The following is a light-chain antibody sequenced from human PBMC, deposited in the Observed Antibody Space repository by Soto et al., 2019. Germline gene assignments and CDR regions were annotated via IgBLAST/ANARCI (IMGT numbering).Light chain of an antibody. Sequence: DIQLTQSPSFLSASVGDRVTVTCRASQGISSYLAWYQQKPGKAPKLLIYAASTLQSGVPSRFSGSGSGTEFTLTISSLQTEDFATYYCQQVNSFPRTFGLGTKVEIK. CDR3: QQVNSFPRT. J-gene: IGKJ1*01. V-gene: IGKV1-9*01. CDR2: AAS. CDR1: QGISSY.